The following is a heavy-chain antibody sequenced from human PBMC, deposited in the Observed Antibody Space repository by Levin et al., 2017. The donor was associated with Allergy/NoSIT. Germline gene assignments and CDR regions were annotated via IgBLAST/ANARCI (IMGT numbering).Heavy chain of an antibody. D-gene: IGHD2-2*01. CDR1: GFTFSSYA. V-gene: IGHV3-23*01. Sequence: GGSLRLSCAASGFTFSSYAMSWVRQAPGKGLEWVSAISGSGGSTYYADSVKGRFTISRDNSKNTLYLQMNSLRAEDTAVYYCAKESDVVVPAAINWFDPWGQGTLVTVSS. J-gene: IGHJ5*02. CDR2: ISGSGGST. CDR3: AKESDVVVPAAINWFDP.